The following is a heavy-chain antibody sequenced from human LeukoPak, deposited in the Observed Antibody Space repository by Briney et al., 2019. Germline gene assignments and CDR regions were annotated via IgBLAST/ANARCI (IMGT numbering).Heavy chain of an antibody. Sequence: PSETLSLTGTVSGVSISSSSYYWSWIRQPAGKGLEWIGRIYTSGSTNYNPSLKSRVTMSVDTSKNQFSLKLSPVTAADTAVYYCARVKEPDFWSVQRYYYYMDVWGKGTTVTVSS. CDR2: IYTSGST. J-gene: IGHJ6*03. CDR3: ARVKEPDFWSVQRYYYYMDV. CDR1: GVSISSSSYY. V-gene: IGHV4-61*02. D-gene: IGHD3-3*01.